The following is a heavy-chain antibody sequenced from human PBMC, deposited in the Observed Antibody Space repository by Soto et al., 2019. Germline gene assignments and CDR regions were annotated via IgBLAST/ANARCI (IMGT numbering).Heavy chain of an antibody. D-gene: IGHD3-22*01. V-gene: IGHV1-69*13. Sequence: SVKVSCKASGGTFSSYTISWVRQAPGQGLEWMGGIIPIFGTANYAQKFQGRVTITADESTSTAYMELSSLRSEDAAVYYCASTSTPYYYDSSGYQHLDYWGQGTLVTVSS. CDR3: ASTSTPYYYDSSGYQHLDY. CDR2: IIPIFGTA. J-gene: IGHJ4*02. CDR1: GGTFSSYT.